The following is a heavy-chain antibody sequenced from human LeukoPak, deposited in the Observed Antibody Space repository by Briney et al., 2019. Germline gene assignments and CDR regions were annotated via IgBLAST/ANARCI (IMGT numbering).Heavy chain of an antibody. CDR1: GFTFSSYG. Sequence: GGTLRLSCAASGFTFSSYGMSWVRQAPGKGLWGGAFIRYDGSNKYYADSVKGRFTISRDDSKNTLYLQMNSLRAEDTAVYYCAKESESYDSSGSTFDYWGQGTLVTVYS. D-gene: IGHD3-22*01. V-gene: IGHV3-30*02. CDR2: IRYDGSNK. J-gene: IGHJ4*02. CDR3: AKESESYDSSGSTFDY.